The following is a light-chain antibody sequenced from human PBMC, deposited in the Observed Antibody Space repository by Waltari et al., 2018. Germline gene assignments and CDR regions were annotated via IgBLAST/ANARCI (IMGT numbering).Light chain of an antibody. Sequence: QSALTQPASVSGSPGQSITISCTGTSSDGGGYNYVSWYQQHPGKAPKLMIDEVSDRPSGVSNRFSGSKSGNTASLTISGLQAEDEAVYYCSSYTSSSWVFGGGTKLTVL. V-gene: IGLV2-14*01. J-gene: IGLJ3*02. CDR1: SSDGGGYNY. CDR3: SSYTSSSWV. CDR2: EVS.